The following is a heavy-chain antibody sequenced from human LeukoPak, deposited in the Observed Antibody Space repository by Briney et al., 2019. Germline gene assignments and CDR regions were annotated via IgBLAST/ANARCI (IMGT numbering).Heavy chain of an antibody. J-gene: IGHJ6*03. CDR1: GFTFRSYW. Sequence: GGSLRLSCTASGFTFRSYWMNWVRQVPGKGLEWVSRIHGDGSRTMYADSVKGRFTISRDNTKNTLYLQMNSLRAEDTAVYYCAKISEGYCSGGSCYARYYYMDVWGKGTTVTISS. D-gene: IGHD2-15*01. V-gene: IGHV3-74*03. CDR2: IHGDGSRT. CDR3: AKISEGYCSGGSCYARYYYMDV.